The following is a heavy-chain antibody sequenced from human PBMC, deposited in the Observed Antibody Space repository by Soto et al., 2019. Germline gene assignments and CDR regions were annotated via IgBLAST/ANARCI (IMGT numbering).Heavy chain of an antibody. J-gene: IGHJ4*02. V-gene: IGHV1-69*13. Sequence: SVKVSCKASGGTFSSYAISWVRQAPGQGLEWMGGIIPIFGTANYAQKFQGRVTITADESTSTAYMEMSSLRSEDTAVYYCFYYGSGSYMDPDYFDYWGQGTLVTVSS. CDR2: IIPIFGTA. D-gene: IGHD3-10*01. CDR3: FYYGSGSYMDPDYFDY. CDR1: GGTFSSYA.